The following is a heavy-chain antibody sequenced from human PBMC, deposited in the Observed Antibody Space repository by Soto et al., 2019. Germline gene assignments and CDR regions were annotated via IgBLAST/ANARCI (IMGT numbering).Heavy chain of an antibody. V-gene: IGHV1-8*01. J-gene: IGHJ4*02. Sequence: ASVKVSCKDSGYTFTSYDINWVRQATGQGLEWMGWMNPNSGNTGYAQKFQGRVTITANHSTSTAYMELSSLRSEDTAVYYCARENNSIPHFDYWGQGTLVTVSS. D-gene: IGHD2-2*02. CDR1: GYTFTSYD. CDR3: ARENNSIPHFDY. CDR2: MNPNSGNT.